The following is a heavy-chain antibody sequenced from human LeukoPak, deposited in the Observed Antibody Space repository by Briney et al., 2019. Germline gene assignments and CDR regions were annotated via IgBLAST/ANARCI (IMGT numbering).Heavy chain of an antibody. CDR2: INPNSGGT. Sequence: WASVKVSCKASGGTFSSYAISWVRQAPGQGLEWMGWINPNSGGTNYAQKFQGRVTMTRDTSISTAYMELSRLRSDDTAVYYCARDWSYYDILTGYYAQGNWFDPWGQGTLVTVSS. CDR3: ARDWSYYDILTGYYAQGNWFDP. D-gene: IGHD3-9*01. CDR1: GGTFSSYA. J-gene: IGHJ5*02. V-gene: IGHV1-2*02.